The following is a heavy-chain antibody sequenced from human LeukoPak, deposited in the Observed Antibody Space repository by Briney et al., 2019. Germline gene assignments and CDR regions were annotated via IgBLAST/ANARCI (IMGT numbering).Heavy chain of an antibody. CDR2: IIPIFGTA. V-gene: IGHV1-69*13. Sequence: ASVKVSCKASGGTFSSYAISWVRQAPGQGLEWMGGIIPIFGTANYAQKFQGRVTITADESTSTAYMELSSLRSEDTAVYYCAREQVRDDYGVKPYYYYYYGMDVWGQGTTVTVSS. D-gene: IGHD4-17*01. CDR3: AREQVRDDYGVKPYYYYYYGMDV. J-gene: IGHJ6*02. CDR1: GGTFSSYA.